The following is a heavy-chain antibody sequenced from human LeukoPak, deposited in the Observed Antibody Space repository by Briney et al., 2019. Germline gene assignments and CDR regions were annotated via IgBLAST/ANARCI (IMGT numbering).Heavy chain of an antibody. V-gene: IGHV3-7*01. CDR3: TRDSGYNAFDI. CDR2: IKEDGTAK. CDR1: GFTFSSSW. Sequence: GGSLRLSCAASGFTFSSSWMAWVRQAPGKGLEWVGNIKEDGTAKNYVVSVRGRFTISRDNVKNSLYLQMNSLRGEDTAVYYCTRDSGYNAFDIWGQGTMVTVSS. J-gene: IGHJ3*02. D-gene: IGHD5-12*01.